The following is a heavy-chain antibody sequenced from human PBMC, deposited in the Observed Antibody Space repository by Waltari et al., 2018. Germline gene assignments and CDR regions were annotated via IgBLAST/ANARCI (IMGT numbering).Heavy chain of an antibody. V-gene: IGHV4-38-2*01. D-gene: IGHD6-6*01. J-gene: IGHJ5*02. CDR2: IYHSGST. Sequence: QVQLQASGPGMVKPSETLSPTCAVSGYSISSGYYWGWIRQPPRKGLEWIGSIYHSGSTYYTPSLKSRVTISVDTAKNHFSLKLSSVTAADTAVYYCARQGGRTAARQYNCFDPWGQGTLVTVSS. CDR1: GYSISSGYY. CDR3: ARQGGRTAARQYNCFDP.